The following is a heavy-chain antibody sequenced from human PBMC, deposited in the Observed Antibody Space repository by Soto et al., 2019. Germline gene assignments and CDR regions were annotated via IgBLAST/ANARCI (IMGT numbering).Heavy chain of an antibody. CDR1: GGSISSYH. V-gene: IGHV4-4*07. Sequence: SETLSLTCIVSGGSISSYHWSWIRQPAGKGLEWIGRVYTSGSMNYIPSLKSRVTMSVDTSTKPFSLNMSSVTAASTAVCYCGRENTDSWCGNYFGMDVWGQGTTVTVSS. CDR3: GRENTDSWCGNYFGMDV. J-gene: IGHJ6*02. CDR2: VYTSGSM. D-gene: IGHD3-3*01.